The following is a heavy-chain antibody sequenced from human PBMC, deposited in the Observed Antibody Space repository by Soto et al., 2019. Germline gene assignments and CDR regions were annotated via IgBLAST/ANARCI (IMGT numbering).Heavy chain of an antibody. CDR1: GGSISSYY. V-gene: IGHV4-59*01. D-gene: IGHD2-21*02. Sequence: QVQLQESGPGLVKPSETLSLTCTVSGGSISSYYWSWIRQPPGKGLEWIGYIYYSGSTNYNPSLKSRVPISVDTSKNQFSLKLSSVTAADTAVYYCARGGTVVTPGYYYYYGMDVWGQGTTVTVSS. CDR2: IYYSGST. CDR3: ARGGTVVTPGYYYYYGMDV. J-gene: IGHJ6*02.